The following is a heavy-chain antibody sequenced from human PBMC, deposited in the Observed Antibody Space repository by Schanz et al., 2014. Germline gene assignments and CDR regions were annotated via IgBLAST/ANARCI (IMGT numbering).Heavy chain of an antibody. CDR1: GFTFSSYG. Sequence: QVQLVESGGGVVQPGRSLRLSCAASGFTFSSYGMHWVRQAPGKGLEWVAVIWYDGNNKFYADSVKGRFIISRDNSKNSMDLQIIRLSDQDTDLSSGAKDMHKDYGGKPQAFDIWGQGTMVSVSS. CDR2: IWYDGNNK. V-gene: IGHV3-33*06. J-gene: IGHJ3*02. CDR3: AKDMHKDYGGKPQAFDI. D-gene: IGHD4-17*01.